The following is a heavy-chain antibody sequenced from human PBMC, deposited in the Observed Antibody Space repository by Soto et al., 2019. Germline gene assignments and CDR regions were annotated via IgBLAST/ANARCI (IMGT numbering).Heavy chain of an antibody. CDR3: ARGVGSGTYYNQYNWFDP. CDR1: GYTFTNYG. J-gene: IGHJ5*02. CDR2: INTYNGNT. V-gene: IGHV1-18*01. D-gene: IGHD3-10*01. Sequence: QVQLVQSGAEVKKPGASVKVSCKASGYTFTNYGISWVRQAPGQGLEWMGWINTYNGNTNHAQKLQGRVTMTTDTPTDTVXMELRSLRSDDTAVYYCARGVGSGTYYNQYNWFDPWGQGTLVTVSS.